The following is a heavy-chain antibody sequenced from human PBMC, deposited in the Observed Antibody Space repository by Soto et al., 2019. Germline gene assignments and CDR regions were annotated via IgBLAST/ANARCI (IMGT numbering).Heavy chain of an antibody. CDR2: VYHNGGA. CDR1: GVSIHNSHSF. V-gene: IGHV4-39*01. CDR3: GRVVEGATRHTDPDS. Sequence: SETLSLTCTVSGVSIHNSHSFWAWIRQPPGKGLQFIASVYHNGGAHYNSSLKSRVTISVDTANNQVSLRMRSLTAADTAFYYCGRVVEGATRHTDPDSWGQGIMVTVYS. D-gene: IGHD2-21*01. J-gene: IGHJ5*01.